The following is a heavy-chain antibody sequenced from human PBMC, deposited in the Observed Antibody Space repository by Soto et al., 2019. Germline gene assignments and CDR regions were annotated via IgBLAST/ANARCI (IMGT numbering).Heavy chain of an antibody. J-gene: IGHJ6*02. CDR3: ARDKAATYYYYGMDV. CDR2: IKQDGSEK. Sequence: PGGSLRLSXAASGFTFSSYWMSWVRQAPGKGLEWVANIKQDGSEKYYVDSVKGRFTISRDNAKNSLYLQMNSLRAEDTAVYYCARDKAATYYYYGMDVWGQGTTVTVSS. CDR1: GFTFSSYW. V-gene: IGHV3-7*01. D-gene: IGHD2-15*01.